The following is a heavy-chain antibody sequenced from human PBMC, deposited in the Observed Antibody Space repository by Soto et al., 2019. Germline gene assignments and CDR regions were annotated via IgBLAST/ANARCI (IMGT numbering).Heavy chain of an antibody. D-gene: IGHD6-13*01. CDR1: GFTFSTYS. J-gene: IGHJ5*02. CDR2: ITSSSTTI. Sequence: GGSLRLSCAASGFTFSTYSMNWVRQAPGKGLEWISYITSSSTTIFYADSVKGRFTISRDNAKNSLYLQMNSLRDEDTSVYYCARDNGIAGSFDPWGQGTLVTVSS. V-gene: IGHV3-48*02. CDR3: ARDNGIAGSFDP.